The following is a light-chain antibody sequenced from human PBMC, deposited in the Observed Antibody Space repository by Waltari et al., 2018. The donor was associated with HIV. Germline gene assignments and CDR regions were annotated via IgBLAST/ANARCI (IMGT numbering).Light chain of an antibody. J-gene: IGLJ2*01. CDR3: QSHDSSLRGVV. V-gene: IGLV1-40*01. CDR1: NTNTGHGYC. Sequence: QSVLTQPPSVSRAPGHGVTLSSTGSNTNTGHGYCASRYQQLPGRAPRLLISANTNRPSGVPDRFSGSTSGTSASLAITGLQAEDEADYYCQSHDSSLRGVVFGGGTKLTVL. CDR2: ANT.